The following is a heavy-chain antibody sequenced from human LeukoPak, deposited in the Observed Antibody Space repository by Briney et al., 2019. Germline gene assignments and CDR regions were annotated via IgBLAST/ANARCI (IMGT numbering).Heavy chain of an antibody. CDR2: IKQDGSEK. CDR3: ARDLYSSGWFDY. J-gene: IGHJ4*02. Sequence: PGGSLRLSCAASGFTFNNYWMSWVRQAPGKGLEWVANIKQDGSEKYYVDSVKGRFTISRDNSKNTLYLQMNSLRAEDTAVYYCARDLYSSGWFDYWGQGTLVIVSS. CDR1: GFTFNNYW. D-gene: IGHD6-19*01. V-gene: IGHV3-7*01.